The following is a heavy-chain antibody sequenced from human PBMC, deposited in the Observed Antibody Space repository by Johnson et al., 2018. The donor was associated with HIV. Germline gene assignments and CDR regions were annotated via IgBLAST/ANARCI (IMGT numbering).Heavy chain of an antibody. CDR2: IWYDGSNK. D-gene: IGHD6-19*01. CDR3: ARTGYSSGWYGANDAFDI. Sequence: QVQLVESGGGVVQPGRSLRLSCAASGFTFSSYGMHWVRQAPGKGLEWVAVIWYDGSNKYYADSVKGRFTISRDNSKNTLYLQMNSLRAEDTAVYYCARTGYSSGWYGANDAFDIWGQGTMVTVSS. J-gene: IGHJ3*02. V-gene: IGHV3-33*01. CDR1: GFTFSSYG.